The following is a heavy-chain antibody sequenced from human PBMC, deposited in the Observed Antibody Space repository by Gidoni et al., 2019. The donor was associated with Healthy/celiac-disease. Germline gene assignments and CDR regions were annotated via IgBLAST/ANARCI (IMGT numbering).Heavy chain of an antibody. D-gene: IGHD3-22*01. Sequence: QLQLQESGPGLVKPSETLSLTCTVSGGSISRSSYYWGWIRQPPGKGLEWIGSIYYSGSTYYNPSLKSRVTISVDTSKNQFSLKLSSVTAADTAVYYCASPYYYDSSGQPAAFDIWGQGTMVTVSS. CDR1: GGSISRSSYY. CDR2: IYYSGST. J-gene: IGHJ3*02. CDR3: ASPYYYDSSGQPAAFDI. V-gene: IGHV4-39*01.